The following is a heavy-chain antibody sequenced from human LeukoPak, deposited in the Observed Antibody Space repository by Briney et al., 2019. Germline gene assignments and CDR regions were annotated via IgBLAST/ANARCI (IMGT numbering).Heavy chain of an antibody. CDR2: ISSGSSYI. V-gene: IGHV3-21*01. CDR3: ARDLDTVTRGAFES. Sequence: GGSLRLSCAASGFTSSSYSMNWVRQAPGKGLEWVSSISSGSSYIYYADSVKGRFTISRDNANNSLYLQMNSVRAEDTAVYYCARDLDTVTRGAFESWGQGTLVTVSS. D-gene: IGHD4-17*01. J-gene: IGHJ4*02. CDR1: GFTSSSYS.